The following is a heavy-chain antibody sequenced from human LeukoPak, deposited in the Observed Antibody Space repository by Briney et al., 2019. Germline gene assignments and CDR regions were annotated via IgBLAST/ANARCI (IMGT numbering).Heavy chain of an antibody. CDR3: AKDGGTYSLDY. V-gene: IGHV3-30*02. CDR2: IWYEGSNK. CDR1: GFSFSTYG. J-gene: IGHJ4*02. D-gene: IGHD1-26*01. Sequence: QPGGSLRLSCAASGFSFSTYGKHWARQAPGKGLEWVAFIWYEGSNKYHADSVKGRFTISRDNSKNTLYLQMNSLRVEDTAVYYCAKDGGTYSLDYWGQGTLVTVSS.